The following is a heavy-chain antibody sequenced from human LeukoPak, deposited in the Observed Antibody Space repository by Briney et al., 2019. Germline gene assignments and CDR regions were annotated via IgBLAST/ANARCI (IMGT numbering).Heavy chain of an antibody. D-gene: IGHD4-11*01. J-gene: IGHJ4*02. CDR1: GYSISSGFY. Sequence: PSETLSLTCTVSGYSISSGFYWGWIRQPPGKGLEWVGTFYHSGSTHYNPSPKSRVTISVDTSKNQFSLRLSSVTVADTAVYFCARASYSDYVVNYWGQGILVTVSS. CDR3: ARASYSDYVVNY. V-gene: IGHV4-38-2*02. CDR2: FYHSGST.